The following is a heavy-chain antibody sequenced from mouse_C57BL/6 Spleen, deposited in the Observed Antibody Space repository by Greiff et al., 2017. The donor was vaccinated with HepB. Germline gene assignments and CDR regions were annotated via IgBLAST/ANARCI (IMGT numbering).Heavy chain of an antibody. D-gene: IGHD2-12*01. CDR2: IYPRDGST. J-gene: IGHJ4*01. CDR1: GYTFTDHT. Sequence: VQLQQSAAELVQPAPSVKISCKVSGYTFTDHTIHWMKQRPEQGLEWIGYIYPRDGSTKYNEKFKGMATLTADKSSSTAYMQLNSLTSDDSAVYFCAGGYSPYAMDYWGQGTSAPVSS. V-gene: IGHV1-78*01. CDR3: AGGYSPYAMDY.